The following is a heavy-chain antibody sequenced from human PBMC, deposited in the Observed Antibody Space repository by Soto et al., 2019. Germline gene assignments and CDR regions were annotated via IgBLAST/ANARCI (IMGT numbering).Heavy chain of an antibody. CDR1: GYAMTSYA. J-gene: IGHJ1*01. CDR3: ARDLGSSWYPEYSQH. Sequence: KGFGYAMTSYARRWVRHEPGQRLEWMGWINAGSGNTKYSQKFQGRVTITRDTSASTAYMELSSLRSEDTAVYYFARDLGSSWYPEYSQHWGHGTLVTV. D-gene: IGHD6-13*01. V-gene: IGHV1-3*01. CDR2: INAGSGNT.